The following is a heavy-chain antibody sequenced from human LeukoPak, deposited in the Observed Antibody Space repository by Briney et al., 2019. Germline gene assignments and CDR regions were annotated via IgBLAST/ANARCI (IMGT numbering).Heavy chain of an antibody. CDR1: GYTFTSNY. D-gene: IGHD1-1*01. CDR3: AREGQLGLDN. Sequence: VASVTDSCKASGYTFTSNYIHWLRQAPGQGLEWMGVINPSGGRTSYAQKFQGRVTMTRDISTSTVYMELSSLRSEDPAVYYCAREGQLGLDNWGQGTLVTVSS. V-gene: IGHV1-46*01. J-gene: IGHJ1*01. CDR2: INPSGGRT.